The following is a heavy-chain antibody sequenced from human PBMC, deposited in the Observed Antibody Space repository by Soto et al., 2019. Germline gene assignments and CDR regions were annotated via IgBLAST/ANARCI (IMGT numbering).Heavy chain of an antibody. J-gene: IGHJ6*03. V-gene: IGHV3-33*01. CDR3: ARDCIAARYYYYYYMDV. D-gene: IGHD6-6*01. Sequence: GGSLRLSCAASGFTFSSYGMHWVRQAPGKGLEWVAVIWYDGSNKYYADSVKGRFTISRDNSKNTLYLQMNSLRAEDTAVYYCARDCIAARYYYYYYMDVWGKGTTVTVSS. CDR2: IWYDGSNK. CDR1: GFTFSSYG.